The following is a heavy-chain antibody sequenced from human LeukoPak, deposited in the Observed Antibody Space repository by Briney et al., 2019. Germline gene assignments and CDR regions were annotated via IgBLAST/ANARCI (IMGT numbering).Heavy chain of an antibody. V-gene: IGHV4-59*08. J-gene: IGHJ4*02. CDR1: GGSISSYY. CDR3: ARVGGSSGWYGTPFDY. CDR2: INFSGST. D-gene: IGHD6-19*01. Sequence: SETLSLTCTVSGGSISSYYWSWIRQPPGKGLEWIGYINFSGSTTYNPALKSRVIISVYTSKNQFSLKPSSVTAADTAVYYCARVGGSSGWYGTPFDYWGQGTLVTVSS.